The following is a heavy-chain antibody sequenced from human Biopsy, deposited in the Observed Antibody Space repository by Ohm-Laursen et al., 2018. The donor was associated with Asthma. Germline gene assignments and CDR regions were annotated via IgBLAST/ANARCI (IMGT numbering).Heavy chain of an antibody. CDR3: ARDSYSSGLYDDFES. J-gene: IGHJ4*02. CDR2: IYSGDNT. Sequence: SLRLSCAASGFSVSTKYMSWVRQAPGKGLEWVSLIYSGDNTYYADSVKGRFTISRDHSKLYLQMNNLRAEDTAVYYCARDSYSSGLYDDFESWGQGTLVTVSS. CDR1: GFSVSTKY. D-gene: IGHD6-19*01. V-gene: IGHV3-53*01.